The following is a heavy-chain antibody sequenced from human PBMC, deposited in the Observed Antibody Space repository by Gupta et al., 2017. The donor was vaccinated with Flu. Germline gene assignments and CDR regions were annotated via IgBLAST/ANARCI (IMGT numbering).Heavy chain of an antibody. CDR3: ARGGFKGLALGPAYHLYYMDL. CDR1: GGTFGFFY. Sequence: QVQLQQWGAGLLRPSETPSLTCAVDGGTFGFFYCSWIRQAPGKGLEWIGEISQSGSTNYNPSLQSRVTMSLDTSKTHFSLKLTSVTAADTAVYYCARGGFKGLALGPAYHLYYMDLWGQGTTVAVSS. V-gene: IGHV4-34*02. D-gene: IGHD3-16*01. J-gene: IGHJ6*03. CDR2: ISQSGST.